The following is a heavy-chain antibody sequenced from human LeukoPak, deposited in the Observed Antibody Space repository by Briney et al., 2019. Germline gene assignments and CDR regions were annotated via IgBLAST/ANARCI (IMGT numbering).Heavy chain of an antibody. V-gene: IGHV3-23*01. J-gene: IGHJ3*02. D-gene: IGHD6-13*01. Sequence: PGRSLRLSCAASGFTFDDYAMHWVRQAPGKGLEWVSAISGSGGSTYHADSVKGRFTISRDNSKNTLYLQMNSLRAEDTAVYYCAKATTIAAAGLDDAFDIWGQGTMVTVSS. CDR2: ISGSGGST. CDR3: AKATTIAAAGLDDAFDI. CDR1: GFTFDDYA.